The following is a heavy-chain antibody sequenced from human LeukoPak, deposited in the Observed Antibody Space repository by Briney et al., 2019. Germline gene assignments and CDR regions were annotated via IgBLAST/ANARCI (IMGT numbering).Heavy chain of an antibody. J-gene: IGHJ4*02. CDR2: VYHSAGS. D-gene: IGHD3-22*01. CDR1: DGTISAYY. V-gene: IGHV4-59*01. CDR3: ARVGSYDSSGYYFDY. Sequence: SETLSLTCTVSDGTISAYYWSWIRQTLGKGVWWIGYVYHSAGSTYNPALRGRVTISMDTSEDQLSLKMRSVSAADTAVYYCARVGSYDSSGYYFDYWGQGTQVTVSS.